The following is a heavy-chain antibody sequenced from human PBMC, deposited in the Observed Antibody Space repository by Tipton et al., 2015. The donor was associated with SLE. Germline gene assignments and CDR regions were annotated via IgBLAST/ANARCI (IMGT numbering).Heavy chain of an antibody. J-gene: IGHJ3*02. D-gene: IGHD6-13*01. CDR2: IYYSGST. CDR3: ASRGIAAAGTGTYAFDI. V-gene: IGHV4-59*12. CDR1: GESFSSYY. Sequence: TLSLTCAVYGESFSSYYWSWIRQPPGKGLEWIGYIYYSGSTNYNPSLKSRLTMSADTSKNQFSLKLSSVTAADTAVYYCASRGIAAAGTGTYAFDIWGQGTMVTVSS.